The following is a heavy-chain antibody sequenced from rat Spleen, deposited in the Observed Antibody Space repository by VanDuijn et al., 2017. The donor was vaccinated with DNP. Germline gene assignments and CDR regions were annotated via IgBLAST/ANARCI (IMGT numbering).Heavy chain of an antibody. Sequence: EVQLVESGGGLAQPGRSMKLSCVASGFTFKDYYMAWVRQAPTRGLEWVASISPGGENTFFRDSVKGRFTISRDNAKSTLYLQMDSLRSEDTATYYCARHGRVTTVATYWYFDFWGPGTMVTVSS. J-gene: IGHJ1*01. D-gene: IGHD1-3*01. CDR1: GFTFKDYY. CDR3: ARHGRVTTVATYWYFDF. V-gene: IGHV5-25*01. CDR2: ISPGGENT.